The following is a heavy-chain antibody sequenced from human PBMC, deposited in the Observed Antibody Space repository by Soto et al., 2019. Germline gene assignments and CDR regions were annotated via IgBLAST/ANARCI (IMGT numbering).Heavy chain of an antibody. CDR2: IYWDDDK. J-gene: IGHJ5*02. V-gene: IGHV2-5*02. Sequence: QITLKESGPTLVRPTQTLTLTCTFSGFSLSTTGVGVGWIRQPPGKALEWLALIYWDDDKRYSPSLKSRLTITKDTSKHEVILTMTNMDPVDTATYYWTQRLRDYGLGRERANYFDPWCQGTLVTVSS. CDR1: GFSLSTTGVG. CDR3: TQRLRDYGLGRERANYFDP. D-gene: IGHD3-10*01.